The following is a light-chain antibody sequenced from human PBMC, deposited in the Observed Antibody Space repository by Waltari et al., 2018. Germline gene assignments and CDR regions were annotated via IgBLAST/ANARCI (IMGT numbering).Light chain of an antibody. CDR1: QSATNY. CDR2: DAS. Sequence: EIVLTQSPATLSLSPGDRATLSCRASQSATNYLAWYQQKPGQAPRLLIYDASNRATGIPARFSGSGSGTDFTLTISSLEPEDFAVYYCQERSNWVFTFGPGTKVDI. CDR3: QERSNWVFT. V-gene: IGKV3-11*01. J-gene: IGKJ3*01.